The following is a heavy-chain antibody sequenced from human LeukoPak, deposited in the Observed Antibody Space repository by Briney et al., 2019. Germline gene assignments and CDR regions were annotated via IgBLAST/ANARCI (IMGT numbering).Heavy chain of an antibody. D-gene: IGHD6-19*01. CDR2: ISGSGGST. Sequence: GGSLRLSCAASGFTFSSYAMSWVRQAPGKGLEWVSAISGSGGSTYYADSVKGRFTISRDNSKNTLYLQMNSLRAEDTAVYYCAKVSSIAVVTFDWDYWGQGTLVTVSS. V-gene: IGHV3-23*01. CDR3: AKVSSIAVVTFDWDY. CDR1: GFTFSSYA. J-gene: IGHJ4*02.